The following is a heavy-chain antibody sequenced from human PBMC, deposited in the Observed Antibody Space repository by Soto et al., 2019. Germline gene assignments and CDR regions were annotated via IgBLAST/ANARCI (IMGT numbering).Heavy chain of an antibody. D-gene: IGHD3-10*01. J-gene: IGHJ5*02. Sequence: SETLSLTYNVSGASISSSSYYWGWIRQPPGKGLEWIASIYYIGHTYYNPSLKSRVTISVDTSKNQFSLKLSSVTAADTAVYYCAMSLWFGNTPNWFDPWGQGTLVTVS. CDR2: IYYIGHT. CDR1: GASISSSSYY. CDR3: AMSLWFGNTPNWFDP. V-gene: IGHV4-39*01.